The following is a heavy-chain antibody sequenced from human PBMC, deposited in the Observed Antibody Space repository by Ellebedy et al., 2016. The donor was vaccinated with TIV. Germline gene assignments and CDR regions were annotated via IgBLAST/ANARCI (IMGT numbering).Heavy chain of an antibody. V-gene: IGHV3-7*01. Sequence: GGSLRLSXVASGFTFSSYWMSWVRQAPGKGLEWVANIKQDGNEKYYVDSVKGRFTISRDNAKNSLYLQMNSLRADDTAVYYCARRYFDYWGQGTLVTVSS. CDR1: GFTFSSYW. J-gene: IGHJ4*02. CDR3: ARRYFDY. CDR2: IKQDGNEK.